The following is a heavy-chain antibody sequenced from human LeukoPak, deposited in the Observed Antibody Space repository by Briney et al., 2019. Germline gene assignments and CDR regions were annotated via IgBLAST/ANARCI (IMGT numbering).Heavy chain of an antibody. J-gene: IGHJ3*02. CDR1: GGSISSGGYY. Sequence: SETLSLTCTVSGGSISSGGYYWSWIRQPPGKGLEWIGYIDHSGSTYYNPSLKSRVTISVDRSKNQFSLKLSSVTAADTAVYYCAGNGDAFDIWGQGTMVTVSS. V-gene: IGHV4-30-2*01. CDR2: IDHSGST. CDR3: AGNGDAFDI.